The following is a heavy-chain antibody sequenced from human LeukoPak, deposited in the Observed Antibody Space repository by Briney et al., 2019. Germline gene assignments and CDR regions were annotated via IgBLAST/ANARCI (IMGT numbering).Heavy chain of an antibody. CDR2: VHLDGRT. J-gene: IGHJ4*02. CDR1: GGSISSSGYY. D-gene: IGHD3-3*01. Sequence: SETLSLTCTISGGSISSSGYYWGWIRQPPGKGLEWIGEVHLDGRTNYNPSLESRLTMSVDVSENQVSLKLTSVTAADTAVYYCAREGGFYRPLDYSGQGTLVTVSS. CDR3: AREGGFYRPLDY. V-gene: IGHV4-39*07.